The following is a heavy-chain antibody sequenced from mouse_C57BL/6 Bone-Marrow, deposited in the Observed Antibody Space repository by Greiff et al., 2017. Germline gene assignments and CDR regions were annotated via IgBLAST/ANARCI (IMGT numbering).Heavy chain of an antibody. CDR3: TRFYDGYYDWYFDV. V-gene: IGHV1-5*01. CDR1: GYTFTSYW. J-gene: IGHJ1*03. Sequence: EVQLQQSGTVLARPGASVKMSCKTSGYTFTSYWMHWVKQRPGQGLEWIGAIYPGNSDTSYNQKFKGKAKLTAVTSASTAYMELSSLTNEYSAVYYCTRFYDGYYDWYFDVWGTGTTVTVSS. D-gene: IGHD2-3*01. CDR2: IYPGNSDT.